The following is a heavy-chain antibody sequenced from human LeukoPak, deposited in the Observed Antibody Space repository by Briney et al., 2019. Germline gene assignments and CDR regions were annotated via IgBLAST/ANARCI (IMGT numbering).Heavy chain of an antibody. Sequence: GGSLRLSCAASGFTLYGYWMTWIRQAPGKGLEWVASIDLDGSNTYYVDSVRGRFAISRNNAKNSLFLQMDGLTAEDTAVYYCARDPLNGALDIWGQGTLVTVSS. V-gene: IGHV3-7*01. CDR3: ARDPLNGALDI. CDR2: IDLDGSNT. J-gene: IGHJ3*02. CDR1: GFTLYGYW.